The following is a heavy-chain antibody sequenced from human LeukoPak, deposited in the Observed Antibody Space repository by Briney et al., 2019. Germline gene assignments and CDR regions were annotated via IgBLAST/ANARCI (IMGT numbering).Heavy chain of an antibody. Sequence: SVKVSCKASGFTFTSSAMQWVRQARGQRLEWIGWIVVGSGNTNYAQKFQGRVTMTTDTSTSTAYMELRSLRSDDTAVYYCARVPATYYYYYYMDVWGKGTTVTVSS. CDR2: IVVGSGNT. J-gene: IGHJ6*03. CDR1: GFTFTSSA. CDR3: ARVPATYYYYYYMDV. V-gene: IGHV1-58*02. D-gene: IGHD2-2*01.